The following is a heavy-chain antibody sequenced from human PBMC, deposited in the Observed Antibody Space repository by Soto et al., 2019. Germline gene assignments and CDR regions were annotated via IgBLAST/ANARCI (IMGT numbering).Heavy chain of an antibody. CDR1: GGTFSSYA. CDR2: IIPIFGTA. Sequence: QVQLVQSGAEVKKPGSSVKVSCKASGGTFSSYAISWVRQAPGQGLEWMGGIIPIFGTANYAQKFQGRVTITADESTSTADMELSSLRSEDTAVYYCARRGMITPIDGNWFDPWGQGTLVAGSS. CDR3: ARRGMITPIDGNWFDP. V-gene: IGHV1-69*01. J-gene: IGHJ5*02. D-gene: IGHD3-16*01.